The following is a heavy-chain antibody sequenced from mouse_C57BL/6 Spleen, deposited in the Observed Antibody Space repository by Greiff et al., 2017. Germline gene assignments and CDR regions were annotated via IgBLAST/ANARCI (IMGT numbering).Heavy chain of an antibody. V-gene: IGHV1-59*01. CDR1: GYTFTSYW. J-gene: IGHJ2*01. Sequence: VQLQQPGAELVRPGTSVKLSCKASGYTFTSYWMHWVKQRPGQGLEWIGVIDPSDSYTNYNQKFKGKATLTVDTSSSTAYMQLSSLTSEDSAVYYCAQGVYYSNYYFDYWGQGTTLTVSS. D-gene: IGHD2-5*01. CDR2: IDPSDSYT. CDR3: AQGVYYSNYYFDY.